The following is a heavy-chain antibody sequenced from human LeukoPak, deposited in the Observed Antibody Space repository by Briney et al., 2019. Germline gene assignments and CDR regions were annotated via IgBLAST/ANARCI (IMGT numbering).Heavy chain of an antibody. D-gene: IGHD5-12*01. Sequence: PSETLSLTCTVSGGSISSSSYYWGWIRQPPGKGLEWIGSIYYSGSTYYNPSLKSRVTISVDTSKNQFSLKLSSVTAADTAVYYCARDERGYSGYGIDYWGQGTLVTVSS. J-gene: IGHJ4*02. V-gene: IGHV4-39*07. CDR3: ARDERGYSGYGIDY. CDR2: IYYSGST. CDR1: GGSISSSSYY.